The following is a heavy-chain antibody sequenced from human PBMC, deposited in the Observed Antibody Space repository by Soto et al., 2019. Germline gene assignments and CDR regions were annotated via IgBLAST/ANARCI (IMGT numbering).Heavy chain of an antibody. CDR1: GFTVSSSY. Sequence: EVQLVESGGGLIQPGGSLRLSCAASGFTVSSSYMSWVRQVPGKGLEWVSAIYGGGSTYYADSVKGRFTISRDNSKNKLYLQMNRLRAEDTAVYYCARDRVYWGQGTLVTVSS. CDR3: ARDRVY. CDR2: IYGGGST. J-gene: IGHJ4*02. V-gene: IGHV3-53*01.